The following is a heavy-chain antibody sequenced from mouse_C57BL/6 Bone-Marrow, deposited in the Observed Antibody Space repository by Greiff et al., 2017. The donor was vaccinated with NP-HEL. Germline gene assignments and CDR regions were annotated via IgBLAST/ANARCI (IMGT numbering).Heavy chain of an antibody. V-gene: IGHV14-3*01. Sequence: EVQLQQPGAELVLPGASVKLSCTASGFNIKNTYMHWVKQRPEQGLEWIGRIDPANGNTKYAPQFQGKATITADTSSNTAYLQLSNLTSEDTAIYYCARFVTGTKAMDYWGQGTSVTVSS. CDR2: IDPANGNT. CDR1: GFNIKNTY. D-gene: IGHD4-1*01. CDR3: ARFVTGTKAMDY. J-gene: IGHJ4*01.